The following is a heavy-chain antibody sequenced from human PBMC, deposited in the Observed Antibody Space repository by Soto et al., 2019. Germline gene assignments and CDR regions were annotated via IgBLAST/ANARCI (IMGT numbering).Heavy chain of an antibody. CDR3: AKSGGYDRYYFDY. V-gene: IGHV3-23*01. Sequence: GGSLRLSCAASGFTFSDYAMTWVRQAPGKGLQWVSGVSGSGGSTYYADSVKGRFTISRDNSKNTLYLQMNSLRAEDTAVYYCAKSGGYDRYYFDYWGQGTLVTVSS. CDR2: VSGSGGST. D-gene: IGHD5-12*01. CDR1: GFTFSDYA. J-gene: IGHJ4*02.